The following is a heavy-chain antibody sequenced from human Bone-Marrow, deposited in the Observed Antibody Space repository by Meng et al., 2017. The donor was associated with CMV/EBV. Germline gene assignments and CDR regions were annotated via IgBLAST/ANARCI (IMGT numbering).Heavy chain of an antibody. CDR1: GFTFDDYA. V-gene: IGHV3-9*01. CDR2: ISWNSGSI. J-gene: IGHJ6*02. CDR3: TTEEQLGRFYYYYYGMDV. D-gene: IGHD6-6*01. Sequence: SLKISCAASGFTFDDYAMHWVRQAPGKGLEWVSGISWNSGSIGYADSVKGRFTISRDDSKNTLYLQMNSLKTEDTAVYYCTTEEQLGRFYYYYYGMDVWGQGTTVTVSS.